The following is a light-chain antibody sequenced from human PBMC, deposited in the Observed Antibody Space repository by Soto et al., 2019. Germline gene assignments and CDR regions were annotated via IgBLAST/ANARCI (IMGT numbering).Light chain of an antibody. CDR3: SSYAGTPFV. CDR2: EVN. V-gene: IGLV2-8*01. Sequence: QSALTQPPSASGSPGQSVTISCTGTSSDVGRYNYVSWYQQHPGKAPKLMISEVNKRASGVPDRFSGSKSGNTASLTVSGLQAEDEADYYCSSYAGTPFVLGTGTKVTVL. J-gene: IGLJ1*01. CDR1: SSDVGRYNY.